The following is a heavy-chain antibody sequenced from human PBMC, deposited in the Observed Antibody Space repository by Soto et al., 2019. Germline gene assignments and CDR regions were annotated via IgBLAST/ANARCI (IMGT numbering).Heavy chain of an antibody. D-gene: IGHD6-19*01. CDR2: IYSGGST. J-gene: IGHJ6*02. CDR3: ARGIYSSGWYGYYYGMDV. V-gene: IGHV3-53*04. CDR1: GFTVSSNY. Sequence: GGSLRLSCAASGFTVSSNYMSWVRQAPGKGLEWVSVIYSGGSTYYADSVKGRFTISRHNSKNTLYLQMNSLRAEDTAVYYCARGIYSSGWYGYYYGMDVWGQGTLVTVSS.